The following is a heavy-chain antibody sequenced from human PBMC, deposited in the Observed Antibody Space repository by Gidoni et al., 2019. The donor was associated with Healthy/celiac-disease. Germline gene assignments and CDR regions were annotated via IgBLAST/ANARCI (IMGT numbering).Heavy chain of an antibody. CDR3: ARAIVVVTAIPYYFDY. V-gene: IGHV4-34*01. D-gene: IGHD2-21*02. J-gene: IGHJ4*02. Sequence: SRVTISVDTSKNQFSLKLSSVTAADTAVYYCARAIVVVTAIPYYFDYWGQGTLVTVSS.